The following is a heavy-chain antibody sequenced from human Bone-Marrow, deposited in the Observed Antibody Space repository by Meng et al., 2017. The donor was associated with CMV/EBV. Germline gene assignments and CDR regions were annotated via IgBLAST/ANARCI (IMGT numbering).Heavy chain of an antibody. CDR2: INSDGSST. V-gene: IGHV3-74*01. D-gene: IGHD6-19*01. Sequence: GESLKISCAASGFTFDDYAMHWVRQAPGKGLEWVSRINSDGSSTSYADSVKGRFTISRDNAKNTLYLQMNSLRAEDTAVYYCARSRGSGPAYYYYYGMDVWGQGTTVTVSS. CDR3: ARSRGSGPAYYYYYGMDV. CDR1: GFTFDDYA. J-gene: IGHJ6*02.